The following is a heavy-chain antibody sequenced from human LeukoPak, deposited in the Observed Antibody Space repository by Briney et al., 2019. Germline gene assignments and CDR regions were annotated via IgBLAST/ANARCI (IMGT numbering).Heavy chain of an antibody. Sequence: ASVKVSCKASGYTFTSYGISWVRQAPGQGLEWMGWINAGNGNTKYSQEFQGRVTITRDTSASTAYVELSSLRSEDMAVYYCARSGGYCSSTSCPLYPFDYWGQGTLVTVSS. J-gene: IGHJ4*02. CDR1: GYTFTSYG. CDR2: INAGNGNT. V-gene: IGHV1-3*03. CDR3: ARSGGYCSSTSCPLYPFDY. D-gene: IGHD2-2*01.